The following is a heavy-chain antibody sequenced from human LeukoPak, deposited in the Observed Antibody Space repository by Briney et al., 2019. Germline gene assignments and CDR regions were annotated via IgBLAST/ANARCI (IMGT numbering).Heavy chain of an antibody. D-gene: IGHD2-2*02. CDR1: GYTFTCYY. J-gene: IGHJ6*02. Sequence: ASVKVSCKASGYTFTCYYMHWVRQAPGQGLEWMGWINPNSGGTNYAQKFQGRVTMTRDTSISTAYMELSRLRSDDTAVYYCARDRADIVVVPAAIEDKYYYYGMDVWGQGTTVTVSS. V-gene: IGHV1-2*02. CDR3: ARDRADIVVVPAAIEDKYYYYGMDV. CDR2: INPNSGGT.